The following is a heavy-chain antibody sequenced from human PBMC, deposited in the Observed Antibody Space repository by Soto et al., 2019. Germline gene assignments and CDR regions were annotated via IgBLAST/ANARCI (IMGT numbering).Heavy chain of an antibody. CDR1: GFTFSSYG. Sequence: QVQLVESGGGVVQPGRSLRLSCAASGFTFSSYGMHWVRQAPGKGLEWVAVISYDGSNKYYADSVKGRFTISRDNSKNTLYLQMNSLGAEDTAVYYCAEIAVAGMSGAFDIWGQGTMVTVSS. D-gene: IGHD6-19*01. J-gene: IGHJ3*02. CDR3: AEIAVAGMSGAFDI. V-gene: IGHV3-30*03. CDR2: ISYDGSNK.